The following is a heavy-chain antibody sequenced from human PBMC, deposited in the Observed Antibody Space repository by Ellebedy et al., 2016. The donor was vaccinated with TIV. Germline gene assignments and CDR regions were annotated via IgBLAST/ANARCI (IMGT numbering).Heavy chain of an antibody. CDR3: ARGNLWFGELLSPFDP. CDR2: IGSSSTSI. V-gene: IGHV3-21*01. J-gene: IGHJ5*02. D-gene: IGHD3-10*01. CDR1: GFTFNNYN. Sequence: PGGSLRLSCAASGFTFNNYNMNWVRQAPGKGPEWVASIGSSSTSIYYADSVKGRFTISRDNANDSLYLQMNSLRAEDTAVYYCARGNLWFGELLSPFDPWGQGTLVTVSS.